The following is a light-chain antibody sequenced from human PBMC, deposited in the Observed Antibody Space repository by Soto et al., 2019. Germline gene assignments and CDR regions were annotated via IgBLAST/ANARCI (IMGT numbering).Light chain of an antibody. J-gene: IGKJ4*01. CDR3: QQYDNLPRS. V-gene: IGKV1-33*01. Sequence: DIQMTQSPSSLSASVGDRVTITCQASQDISNHLNWFQQKPGKAPDILIYDASNLETGVPSRFSGSGYGTYFTFTISRLQPEDIATYYCQQYDNLPRSFGGGTKVEIK. CDR1: QDISNH. CDR2: DAS.